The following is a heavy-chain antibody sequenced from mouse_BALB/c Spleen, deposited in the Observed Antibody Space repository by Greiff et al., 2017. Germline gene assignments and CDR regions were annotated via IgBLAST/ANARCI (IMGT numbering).Heavy chain of an antibody. Sequence: EVKLMESGAELVKPGASVKLSCTASGFNIKDTYMHWVKQRPEQGLEWIGRIDPANGNTKYDPKFQGKATITADTSSNTAYLQLSSLTSEDTAVYYCASLYDYEDYWGQGTTLTVSS. CDR1: GFNIKDTY. D-gene: IGHD2-4*01. J-gene: IGHJ2*01. CDR3: ASLYDYEDY. CDR2: IDPANGNT. V-gene: IGHV14-3*02.